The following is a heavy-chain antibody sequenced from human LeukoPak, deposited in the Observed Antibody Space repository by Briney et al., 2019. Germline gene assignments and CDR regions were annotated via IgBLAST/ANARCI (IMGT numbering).Heavy chain of an antibody. CDR2: IYYGENT. Sequence: PSETLSLTCTVSGGSISSGPYYWGWIRQPPGKGLEWIGNIYYGENTYYNPSLKSRITISIDTSKNQFYLKLSSLTAADTAVYYCARRDDSSGYHKIFDYWGPGTLVTVSS. J-gene: IGHJ4*02. D-gene: IGHD3-22*01. CDR1: GGSISSGPYY. V-gene: IGHV4-39*01. CDR3: ARRDDSSGYHKIFDY.